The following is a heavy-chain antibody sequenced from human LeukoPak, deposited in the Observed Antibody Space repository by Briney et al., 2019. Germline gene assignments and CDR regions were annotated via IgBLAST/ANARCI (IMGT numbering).Heavy chain of an antibody. Sequence: GGSLRLSCSASGFTFSTYAMHCVRQAPGKGLEYVSAISSKGDITFYADSVKGRIAVSRDNSNNTLYLRMSSLRAEDTAVYYCVRYGDSYDYWGQGTLVTVSS. V-gene: IGHV3-64D*09. D-gene: IGHD4-17*01. J-gene: IGHJ4*02. CDR1: GFTFSTYA. CDR2: ISSKGDIT. CDR3: VRYGDSYDY.